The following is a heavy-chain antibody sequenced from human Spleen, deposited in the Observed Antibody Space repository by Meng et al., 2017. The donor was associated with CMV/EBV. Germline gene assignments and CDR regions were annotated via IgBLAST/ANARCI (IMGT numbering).Heavy chain of an antibody. CDR2: IIPILGIA. CDR1: GGTFSSYA. Sequence: SVKVSCKASGGTFSSYAISWVRQAPGQGLEWMGGIIPILGIANYAQKFQGRVTITADKSTSTAYMELSSLRSEDTAVYYCARDRQAGYSGSYGDAFDIWGQGTMVTVSS. V-gene: IGHV1-69*10. J-gene: IGHJ3*02. D-gene: IGHD1-26*01. CDR3: ARDRQAGYSGSYGDAFDI.